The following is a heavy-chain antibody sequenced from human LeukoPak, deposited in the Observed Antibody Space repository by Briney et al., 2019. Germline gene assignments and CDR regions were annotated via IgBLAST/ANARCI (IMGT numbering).Heavy chain of an antibody. Sequence: PGGSLRLSCAASGFTFSSYAMSWVRQAPGKGLEWVAFIRYDGSNKYYADSVKGRFTISRDNSKNTLYLQMNSLRAEDTAVYYCAKDPKGYCSSTSCYSYPAYWGQGTLVTVSS. J-gene: IGHJ4*02. CDR2: IRYDGSNK. CDR1: GFTFSSYA. CDR3: AKDPKGYCSSTSCYSYPAY. V-gene: IGHV3-30*02. D-gene: IGHD2-2*01.